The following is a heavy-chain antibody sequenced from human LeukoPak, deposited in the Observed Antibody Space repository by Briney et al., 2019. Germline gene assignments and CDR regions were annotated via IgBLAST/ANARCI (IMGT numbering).Heavy chain of an antibody. J-gene: IGHJ4*02. V-gene: IGHV4-4*02. CDR2: IYHSGST. CDR1: GGSISSSNW. D-gene: IGHD1-1*01. Sequence: SETLSLTCAVSGGSISSSNWWSWVHQPPGKGLEWIGEIYHSGSTNYNPSLKSRVTISVDTSKNQFSLKLSSVTAADTAVYYCARAPPGNVDYWGQGTLVTVSS. CDR3: ARAPPGNVDY.